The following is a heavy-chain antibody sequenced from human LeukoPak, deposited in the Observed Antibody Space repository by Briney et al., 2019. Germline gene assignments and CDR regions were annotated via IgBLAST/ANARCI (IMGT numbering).Heavy chain of an antibody. V-gene: IGHV4-59*01. CDR1: GGSISSYY. CDR2: SYYSGST. Sequence: SETLSLTXTVSGGSISSYYWSWIWQPPGKGLEWIGYSYYSGSTNYNPSLKSRVTISVDTSKNQFSLKLSSVTAADTAVYYCASNHDSSGYVPGFFDLWGRGTLVTVSS. J-gene: IGHJ2*01. D-gene: IGHD3-22*01. CDR3: ASNHDSSGYVPGFFDL.